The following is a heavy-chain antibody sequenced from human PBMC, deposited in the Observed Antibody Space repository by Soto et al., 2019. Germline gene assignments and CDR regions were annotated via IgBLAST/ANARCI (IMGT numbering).Heavy chain of an antibody. D-gene: IGHD2-2*01. CDR1: GFIFSSYA. CDR2: IIGSGGST. V-gene: IGHV3-23*01. J-gene: IGHJ4*02. Sequence: GVSLRLSCAASGFIFSSYAMSWVRQAPGKGLEWGSSIIGSGGSTYYADSVKGRFTISRDNSKNTLFLRMNTLRAEDTAVESCGSRIVVVKAGRECWGQGPLVTVAS. CDR3: GSRIVVVKAGREC.